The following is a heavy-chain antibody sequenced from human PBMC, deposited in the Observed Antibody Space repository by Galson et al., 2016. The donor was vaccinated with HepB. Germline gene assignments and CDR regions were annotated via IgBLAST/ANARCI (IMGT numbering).Heavy chain of an antibody. Sequence: SLRLSCAASGFNFNIYAMAWVRQAPGKGLQWVSAISPRGTDTYYADSVMGRFSISRDNSKTTVYLQMDSLRAEDTAGYYCARDTYGAFDPGGQGALVTVSS. V-gene: IGHV3-23*01. CDR3: ARDTYGAFDP. J-gene: IGHJ5*02. CDR2: ISPRGTDT. D-gene: IGHD2-8*01. CDR1: GFNFNIYA.